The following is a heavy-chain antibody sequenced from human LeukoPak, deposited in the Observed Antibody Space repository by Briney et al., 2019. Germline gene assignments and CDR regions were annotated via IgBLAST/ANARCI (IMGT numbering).Heavy chain of an antibody. D-gene: IGHD1-14*01. Sequence: GGSLRLSCAASGFTFSTYSMNWVRQAPGKGLEWVSSISSSSSYICYADSVKGRFTISRDNAKNSLYLQMNSLRAEDTAVYYCAIFDDHLKGPLNWYFDLWGRGTLVTVSS. CDR1: GFTFSTYS. J-gene: IGHJ2*01. CDR3: AIFDDHLKGPLNWYFDL. CDR2: ISSSSSYI. V-gene: IGHV3-21*01.